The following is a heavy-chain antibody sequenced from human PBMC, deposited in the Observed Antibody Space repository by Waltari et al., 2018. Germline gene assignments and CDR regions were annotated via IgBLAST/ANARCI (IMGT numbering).Heavy chain of an antibody. V-gene: IGHV3-23*01. Sequence: EVQLLESGGGLVQPGGSLRLSCAASGFTFSSAAMSWVRQAPGKGLEWVSAISGSGGSTYYADSVKGRFTISRDNSKNTLYLQMNSLRAEDTAVYYCAKADSSSDGTDYWGQGTLVTVSS. CDR1: GFTFSSAA. J-gene: IGHJ4*02. CDR3: AKADSSSDGTDY. CDR2: ISGSGGST. D-gene: IGHD6-13*01.